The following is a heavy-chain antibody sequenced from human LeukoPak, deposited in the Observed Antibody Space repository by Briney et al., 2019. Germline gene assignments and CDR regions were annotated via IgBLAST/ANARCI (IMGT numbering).Heavy chain of an antibody. V-gene: IGHV4-39*07. CDR1: GGSISSSSYY. D-gene: IGHD5-18*01. J-gene: IGHJ4*02. CDR3: ASNTAMGDFDY. CDR2: IYYSGST. Sequence: SETLSLTCTVSGGSISSSSYYWGWIRQPPGKGLEWIGSIYYSGSTYYNPSLKSRVTISVDTSKNQFSLKLSSVTAADTAVYYCASNTAMGDFDYWGQGTLVTVSS.